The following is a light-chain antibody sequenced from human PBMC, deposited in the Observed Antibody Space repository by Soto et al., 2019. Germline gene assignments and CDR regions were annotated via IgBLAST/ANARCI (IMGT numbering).Light chain of an antibody. J-gene: IGKJ1*01. CDR1: QSISNY. CDR3: QQRTDWPRT. V-gene: IGKV3-11*01. CDR2: DAT. Sequence: EIVLTQSPATLSLSPGERATLSCRASQSISNYLAWYQQKPGQAPSLLIYDATNRASGTPARFSGAGSGTDFTLSISSLEPADFAVYYCQQRTDWPRTFGQGTKVEIK.